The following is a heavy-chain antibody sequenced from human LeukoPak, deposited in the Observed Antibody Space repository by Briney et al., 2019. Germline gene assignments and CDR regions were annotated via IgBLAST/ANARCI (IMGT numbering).Heavy chain of an antibody. CDR3: ARLSYYDSSGYYYGLDY. CDR2: ISGSGGST. V-gene: IGHV3-23*01. CDR1: GFTFSSYA. D-gene: IGHD3-22*01. J-gene: IGHJ4*02. Sequence: GGSLRLSCAASGFTFSSYAMSWVRQAPGKGLEWVSAISGSGGSTYYADSVKGRFTISRDNSKNTLYLQMNSLRAEDTAVYYCARLSYYDSSGYYYGLDYWGQGTLVTVSS.